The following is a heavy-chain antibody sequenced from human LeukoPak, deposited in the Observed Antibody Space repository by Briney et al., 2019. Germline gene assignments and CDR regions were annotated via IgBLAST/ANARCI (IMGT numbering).Heavy chain of an antibody. V-gene: IGHV4-4*07. Sequence: SETLSLTCTVSGDSISSYYWNWTRQPAGKGLEWIGRIYASGYTEYNPSLQTRVTMSVDTSKNEFSLKVDTVTAADTAVYFCAGNHIVTGTYFDSWGQGILVTVSS. J-gene: IGHJ4*02. CDR2: IYASGYT. CDR3: AGNHIVTGTYFDS. D-gene: IGHD3-10*01. CDR1: GDSISSYY.